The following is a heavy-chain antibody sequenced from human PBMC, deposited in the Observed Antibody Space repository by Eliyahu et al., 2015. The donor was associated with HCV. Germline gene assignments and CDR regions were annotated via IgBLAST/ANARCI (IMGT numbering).Heavy chain of an antibody. V-gene: IGHV4-59*01. Sequence: QGQLQESGPGLVKPSETLSLICNVSGASISSSFGSWIRQSPGKAREYIGYIAYSGSTRYNPSLKGRATISAETSKNQISLRLRSVTAADTAVYYCASLVVPAAMRAPSYWFFDLWGRGTLVTVSS. CDR2: IAYSGST. CDR3: ASLVVPAAMRAPSYWFFDL. CDR1: GASISSSF. J-gene: IGHJ2*01. D-gene: IGHD2-2*01.